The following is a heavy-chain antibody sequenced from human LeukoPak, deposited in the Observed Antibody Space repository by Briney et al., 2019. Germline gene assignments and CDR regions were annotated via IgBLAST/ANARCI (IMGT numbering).Heavy chain of an antibody. Sequence: ASVEVSCKASGGTFSSYAINWVRQATGQGLEWMGWMNPNSGNTGYAQKFQGRVTITRNTSISTAYMELSSLRSEDTAVYYCARGLWNSPLFDYWGQGTLVTVSS. CDR3: ARGLWNSPLFDY. J-gene: IGHJ4*02. CDR2: MNPNSGNT. V-gene: IGHV1-8*03. CDR1: GGTFSSYA. D-gene: IGHD1-7*01.